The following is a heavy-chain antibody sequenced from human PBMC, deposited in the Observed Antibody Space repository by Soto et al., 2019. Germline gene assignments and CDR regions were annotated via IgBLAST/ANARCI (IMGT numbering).Heavy chain of an antibody. CDR2: IYHGDSDT. CDR3: AKRGAISISVAAHNWFDP. J-gene: IGHJ5*02. CDR1: GYSFSDYG. D-gene: IGHD6-19*01. Sequence: PVESVNSSCHASGYSFSDYGIVSVLQMPGKGLEWIGIIYHGDSDTRYSPSFQGQVTISADKSTNTAYLQWSRLKASDSAMYYGAKRGAISISVAAHNWFDPWGQGTLVTVSS. V-gene: IGHV5-51*01.